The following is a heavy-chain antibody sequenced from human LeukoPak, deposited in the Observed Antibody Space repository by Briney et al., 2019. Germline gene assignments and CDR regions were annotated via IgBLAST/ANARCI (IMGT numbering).Heavy chain of an antibody. D-gene: IGHD1-26*01. J-gene: IGHJ3*02. CDR1: GGSISSGSYY. CDR2: IYSSGST. CDR3: ARYIVSYPHDAFDI. V-gene: IGHV4-61*02. Sequence: SQTPSLTCTVSGGSISSGSYYWSWIRQPAGKGLEWIGRIYSSGSTNYNPSLKSRVTISVDTSKKQFSLKLSSVTAADTAFYYCARYIVSYPHDAFDIWGQGTMVTVSS.